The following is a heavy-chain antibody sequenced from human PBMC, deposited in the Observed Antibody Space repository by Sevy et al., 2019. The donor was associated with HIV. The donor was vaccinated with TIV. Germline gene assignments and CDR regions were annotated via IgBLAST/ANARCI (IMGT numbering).Heavy chain of an antibody. Sequence: SETLSLTCTVSGGSISSYYWSWIRQPPGKGLEWIGYIYYSGSTNYNPSLKSRFTISVDTSKNQFSLKLSSVTAADTAVYYCARESTMVRGVVGNYYYYMDVWGKGTTVTVSS. D-gene: IGHD3-10*01. V-gene: IGHV4-59*01. J-gene: IGHJ6*03. CDR2: IYYSGST. CDR1: GGSISSYY. CDR3: ARESTMVRGVVGNYYYYMDV.